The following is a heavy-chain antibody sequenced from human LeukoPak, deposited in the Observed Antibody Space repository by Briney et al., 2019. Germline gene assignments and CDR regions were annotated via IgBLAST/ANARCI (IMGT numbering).Heavy chain of an antibody. CDR2: INPNSGGT. J-gene: IGHJ4*02. CDR1: GYTFIRYY. V-gene: IGHV1-2*02. D-gene: IGHD1-7*01. Sequence: GASVKVSCKASGYTFIRYYMYWVRQAPGQGLEWMGWINPNSGGTNYAQKFQGRVTMTRDTSISTAYMELSRLRSDDTAVYYCARGHRHLNSFDYWGQGTLVTVSS. CDR3: ARGHRHLNSFDY.